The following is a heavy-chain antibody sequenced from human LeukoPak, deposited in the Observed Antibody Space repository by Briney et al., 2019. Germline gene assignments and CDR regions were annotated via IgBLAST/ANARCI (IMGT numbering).Heavy chain of an antibody. CDR2: IYHSGST. V-gene: IGHV4-39*07. CDR1: GGSISSSSYY. J-gene: IGHJ4*02. D-gene: IGHD3-22*01. Sequence: SETLSLTCTVSGGSISSSSYYWGWIRQPPGKGLEWIGNIYHSGSTYYNPSLKSRVTISVDRSKNQFSLKLSSVTAADTAVYYCARVDDSSGYNIYWGQGTLVTVSS. CDR3: ARVDDSSGYNIY.